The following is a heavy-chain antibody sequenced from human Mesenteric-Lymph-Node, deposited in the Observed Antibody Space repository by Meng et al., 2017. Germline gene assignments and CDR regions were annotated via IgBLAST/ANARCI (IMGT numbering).Heavy chain of an antibody. J-gene: IGHJ4*02. V-gene: IGHV3-21*01. CDR1: GFTFSSNW. CDR3: ATLGNGGNPDY. D-gene: IGHD4-23*01. Sequence: GESLKISCSASGFTFSSNWMHWVRQTPGKGLEWVSGISASGDRTYYADSVKGRFTISRDNAKNSLYLQMDSLSAEDTAVYYCATLGNGGNPDYWGQGTLVTVSS. CDR2: ISASGDRT.